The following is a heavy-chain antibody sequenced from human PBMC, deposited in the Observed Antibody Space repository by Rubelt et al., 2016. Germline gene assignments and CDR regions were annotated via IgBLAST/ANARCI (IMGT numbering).Heavy chain of an antibody. V-gene: IGHV4-34*01. CDR2: IKHSGST. Sequence: QVQLQQWGAGLLKPSETLSLTCAVYGASFSGYYWSWIRQPPGKGLEWIGEIKHSGSTNQNSSLKSRVTISVDTSKTRFPLKLSSVTAADTAVYYCARGLTVASISALEDWGQVTLVTVSS. D-gene: IGHD6-6*01. CDR3: ARGLTVASISALED. J-gene: IGHJ4*02. CDR1: GASFSGYY.